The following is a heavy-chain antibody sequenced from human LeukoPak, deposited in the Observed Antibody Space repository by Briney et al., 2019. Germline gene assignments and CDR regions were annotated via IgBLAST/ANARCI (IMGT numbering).Heavy chain of an antibody. Sequence: PSGTLSLTCTVSGGSISSYYWSWIRQPPGKGPEWIGYIYYSGSTNYNPSLKSRVTISVDTSKNQFSLKLSSVTAADTAVYYCARTNGDYVWGQGTLVTVSS. J-gene: IGHJ4*02. D-gene: IGHD4-17*01. CDR3: ARTNGDYV. V-gene: IGHV4-59*01. CDR2: IYYSGST. CDR1: GGSISSYY.